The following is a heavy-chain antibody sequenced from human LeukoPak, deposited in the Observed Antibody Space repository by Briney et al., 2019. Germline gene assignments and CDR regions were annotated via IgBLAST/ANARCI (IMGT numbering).Heavy chain of an antibody. CDR1: GYTFTSYY. CDR2: INPSGGST. CDR3: ARDSAGTKDY. Sequence: ASVKVSCKASGYTFTSYYMHWVRQAPGQGLEWMGIINPSGGSTNYAQKLQGRVTMTTDTSTSTAYMELRSLRSDDTAVYYCARDSAGTKDYWGQGTLVTVSS. D-gene: IGHD6-13*01. J-gene: IGHJ4*02. V-gene: IGHV1-46*01.